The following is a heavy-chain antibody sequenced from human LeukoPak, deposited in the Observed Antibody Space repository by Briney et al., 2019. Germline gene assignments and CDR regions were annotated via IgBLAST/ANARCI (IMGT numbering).Heavy chain of an antibody. V-gene: IGHV3-66*01. Sequence: GGSLRLSCEGSGFTFSNYWMSWVRQAPGKGLEWVSLIYSGDNTYYADSVKGRFTISRDNSRNTLYLQMNSLRVEDTAVYYCVYWFDSWGQGTLVTVSS. CDR1: GFTFSNYW. CDR3: VYWFDS. J-gene: IGHJ5*01. CDR2: IYSGDNT.